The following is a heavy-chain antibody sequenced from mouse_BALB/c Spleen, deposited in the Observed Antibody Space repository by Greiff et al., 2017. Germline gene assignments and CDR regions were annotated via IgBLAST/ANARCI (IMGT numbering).Heavy chain of an antibody. CDR3: SRLLITTVGPYAMDY. CDR1: GYPSRSYW. V-gene: IGHV1-9*01. J-gene: IGHJ4*01. D-gene: IGHD1-1*01. CDR2: ILTGSGST. Sequence: QVQLQQSGAELLKPGASVKISSKATGYPSRSYWIEWVKQRPGHGLEWIGEILTGSGSTNYNEKFKGKATFTADTSSNTAYMQLSSLTSEASAVYYCSRLLITTVGPYAMDYWGQGTSVTVSA.